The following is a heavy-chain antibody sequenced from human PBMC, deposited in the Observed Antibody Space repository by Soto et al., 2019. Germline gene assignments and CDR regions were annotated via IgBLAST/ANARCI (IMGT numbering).Heavy chain of an antibody. J-gene: IGHJ4*02. Sequence: EVQLVESGGGLVKPGGSLRLSCAASGFTFSSYSMNWVRQAPGKGLEWVSSISSSSSYIYYADSVKGRFTISRDNAKNSLYLQMNSLRAEDTAVYYCARDRAYVLRFLEWIEDTFDYWGQGTLVTVSS. CDR3: ARDRAYVLRFLEWIEDTFDY. V-gene: IGHV3-21*01. CDR2: ISSSSSYI. CDR1: GFTFSSYS. D-gene: IGHD3-3*01.